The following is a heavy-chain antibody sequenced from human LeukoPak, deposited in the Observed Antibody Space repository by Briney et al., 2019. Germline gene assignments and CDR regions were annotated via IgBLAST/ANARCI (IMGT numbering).Heavy chain of an antibody. V-gene: IGHV1-46*01. J-gene: IGHJ4*02. Sequence: GASVKVSCKPSGYTFTGNYIHWVRQAPGQGLEWMGMIYPRDGSTSYAQKFQGRVTVTRDTSTSTVHMELSGLRSEDTAVYYCARDQEGFDYWGQGTLVTVSS. CDR2: IYPRDGST. CDR3: ARDQEGFDY. CDR1: GYTFTGNY.